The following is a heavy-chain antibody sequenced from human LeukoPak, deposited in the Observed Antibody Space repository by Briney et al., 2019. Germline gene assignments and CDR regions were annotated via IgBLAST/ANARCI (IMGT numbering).Heavy chain of an antibody. CDR3: AGEGHYYDSTGYYYGGEDY. V-gene: IGHV4-4*07. J-gene: IGHJ4*02. CDR2: IYTRGST. D-gene: IGHD3-22*01. Sequence: PSETLSLTCTVSGGSITSYYWSWIRQPAGKGLEWIGRIYTRGSTNYNPSLKSRVTVSVDTFRNQFSLKLTSVTAADTAVYYCAGEGHYYDSTGYYYGGEDYWGQGTLVTVSS. CDR1: GGSITSYY.